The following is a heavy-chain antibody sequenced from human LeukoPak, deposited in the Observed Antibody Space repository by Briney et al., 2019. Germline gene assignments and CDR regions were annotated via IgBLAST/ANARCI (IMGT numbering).Heavy chain of an antibody. CDR2: ISWNSGSI. D-gene: IGHD3-3*01. Sequence: GGSLRLSCAASGFTFSSYAMHWVRQAPGKGLEWVSGISWNSGSIGYADSVKGRFTISRDNAKNSLYLQMNSLRAEDTALYYCAKDPHDFWSGYSTSWFDPWGQGTLVTVSS. CDR3: AKDPHDFWSGYSTSWFDP. V-gene: IGHV3-9*01. J-gene: IGHJ5*02. CDR1: GFTFSSYA.